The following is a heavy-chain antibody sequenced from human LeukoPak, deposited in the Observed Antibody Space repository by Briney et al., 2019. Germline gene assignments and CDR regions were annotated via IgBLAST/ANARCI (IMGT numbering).Heavy chain of an antibody. V-gene: IGHV1-8*01. Sequence: ASVKVSCKASGYTFTSYDINWVRQATGQGLEWMGWMNPNSGNTGYAQKFQGRVTMTRNTSISTAYMELSSLRSEDTAVYYCARVNWGYCSSTSCFHYYYYMDVWGKGTTVTISS. CDR3: ARVNWGYCSSTSCFHYYYYMDV. CDR2: MNPNSGNT. CDR1: GYTFTSYD. D-gene: IGHD2-2*01. J-gene: IGHJ6*03.